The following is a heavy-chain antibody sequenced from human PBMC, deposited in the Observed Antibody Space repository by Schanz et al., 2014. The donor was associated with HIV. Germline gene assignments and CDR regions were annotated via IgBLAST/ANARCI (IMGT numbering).Heavy chain of an antibody. Sequence: VQLVESGGGLLKPGRSLRLSCTASGFTFGDYPMSWFRQAPGKGLEWVSSLSGSGSNIYYADSVKGRFTISRDNGKNSLFLQMNSLRAEDTAVYYCARLRGFLWFGDHPYSFDYWGQGTLVTVSS. D-gene: IGHD3-10*01. CDR3: ARLRGFLWFGDHPYSFDY. CDR2: LSGSGSNI. CDR1: GFTFGDYP. V-gene: IGHV3-11*01. J-gene: IGHJ4*02.